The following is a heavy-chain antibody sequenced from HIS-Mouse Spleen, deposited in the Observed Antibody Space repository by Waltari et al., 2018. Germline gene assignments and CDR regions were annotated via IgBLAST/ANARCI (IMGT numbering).Heavy chain of an antibody. CDR2: IDWDDDK. Sequence: QVTLRESGPALVKPTQTLTLTCTFCGFSLRNTGMGVSWSRHHPGKALECLARIDWDDDKYYSTSLKTRLTISRDTSKNQVVLTMTNMDPLDTATYYCARIAEGYTSGWYAFDYWGQGTLVTVSS. V-gene: IGHV2-70*15. CDR1: GFSLRNTGMG. J-gene: IGHJ4*02. D-gene: IGHD6-19*01. CDR3: ARIAEGYTSGWYAFDY.